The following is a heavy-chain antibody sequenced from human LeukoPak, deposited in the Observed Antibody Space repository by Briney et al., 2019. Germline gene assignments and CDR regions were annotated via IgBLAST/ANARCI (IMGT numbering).Heavy chain of an antibody. V-gene: IGHV3-23*01. Sequence: PGGSLRLSCTVSGFTVSSNSMSWVRQAPGKGLEWVSGISGSGSGTYYADSVKGRFTISRDNSKNTLHLQMNSLRAEDTAVYYCATHGSAHYYMDVWGKGTTVTISS. D-gene: IGHD2-2*03. CDR2: ISGSGSGT. CDR1: GFTVSSNS. J-gene: IGHJ6*03. CDR3: ATHGSAHYYMDV.